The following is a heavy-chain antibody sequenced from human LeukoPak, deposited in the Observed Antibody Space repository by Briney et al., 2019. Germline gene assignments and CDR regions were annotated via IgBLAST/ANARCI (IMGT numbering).Heavy chain of an antibody. CDR2: INPNSGGT. V-gene: IGHV1-2*04. CDR1: GYTFTGYY. J-gene: IGHJ5*02. D-gene: IGHD5-12*01. Sequence: ASVKVSCKASGYTFTGYYMHWVRQAPGQGLEWMGWINPNSGGTNYAQKFQGWVTMTRDTSISTAYMELSRLRSDDTAVYYCARDSRRIVATIGTPGWFDPWGQGTLVTVSS. CDR3: ARDSRRIVATIGTPGWFDP.